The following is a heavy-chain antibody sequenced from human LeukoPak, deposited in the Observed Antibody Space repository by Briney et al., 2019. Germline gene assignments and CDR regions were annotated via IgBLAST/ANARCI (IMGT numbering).Heavy chain of an antibody. V-gene: IGHV4-39*01. CDR2: IYYSGST. J-gene: IGHJ3*02. CDR3: ASLLAAADAFDI. CDR1: GGSISSSSAY. D-gene: IGHD6-13*01. Sequence: KPSETLSLTCTVSGGSISSSSAYWGWIRQPPGKGLEWIGSIYYSGSTYYNPSLKSRVTISVDTSKNQFSLKLSSVTAADTAVYYCASLLAAADAFDIWGQGTMVTVSS.